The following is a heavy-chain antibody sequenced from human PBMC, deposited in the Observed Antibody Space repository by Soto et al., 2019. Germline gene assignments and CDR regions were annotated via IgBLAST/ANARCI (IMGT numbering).Heavy chain of an antibody. CDR2: IYYSGST. CDR1: GGSVSRYY. J-gene: IGHJ4*02. V-gene: IGHV4-59*05. Sequence: SETLSLTCTVSGGSVSRYYWSWIRQPPGKGLEWIGSIYYSGSTYYNPSLKSRVTISVDTSKNQFSLKLSSVTAADTAVYYCARHLDNDFDYWGQGTLVTVSS. CDR3: ARHLDNDFDY. D-gene: IGHD1-20*01.